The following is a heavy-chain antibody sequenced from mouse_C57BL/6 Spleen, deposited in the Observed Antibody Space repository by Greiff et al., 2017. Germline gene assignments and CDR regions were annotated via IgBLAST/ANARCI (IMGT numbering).Heavy chain of an antibody. CDR1: GYTFTSYT. D-gene: IGHD3-3*01. CDR2: INPSSGYT. CDR3: ARYRDLYFDD. J-gene: IGHJ2*01. V-gene: IGHV1-4*01. Sequence: QVQLKQSGAELVRPGASVKMSCKASGYTFTSYTMHWVKQRPGQGLEWIGYINPSSGYTKYNQKFKDKATLTADKSSSTAYMQLSSLTSEDSAVYYCARYRDLYFDDWGQGTTLTVSS.